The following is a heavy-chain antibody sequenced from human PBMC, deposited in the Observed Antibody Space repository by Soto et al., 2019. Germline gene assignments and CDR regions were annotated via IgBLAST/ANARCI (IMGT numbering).Heavy chain of an antibody. CDR1: GGSISSSSYY. CDR3: ARHAQPYSTPYYFDY. Sequence: PSETLSLTCTVSGGSISSSSYYWGWIRQPPGKGLEWIGSIYYSGSTYYNPSLKSRVTVSVDTSKNQFSLKLSSVTAADTAVYYCARHAQPYSTPYYFDYWGQGTLVTVSS. J-gene: IGHJ4*02. CDR2: IYYSGST. V-gene: IGHV4-39*01. D-gene: IGHD6-13*01.